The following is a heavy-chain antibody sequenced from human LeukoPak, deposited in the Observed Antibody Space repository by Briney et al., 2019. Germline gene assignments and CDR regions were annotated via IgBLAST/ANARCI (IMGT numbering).Heavy chain of an antibody. Sequence: SQTLSLTCAVSGGSISSGGYSWSWIRQPPGKGLEWIGYIYHSGSTYYSPSLKSRVTISVDRSKNQFSLKLSSVTAADTAVYYCARAGSNGFDYWGQGTLVTVSS. V-gene: IGHV4-30-2*01. D-gene: IGHD3-10*01. CDR2: IYHSGST. CDR1: GGSISSGGYS. CDR3: ARAGSNGFDY. J-gene: IGHJ4*02.